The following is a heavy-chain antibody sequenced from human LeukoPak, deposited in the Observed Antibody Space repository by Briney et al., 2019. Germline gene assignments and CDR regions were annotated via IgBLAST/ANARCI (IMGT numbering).Heavy chain of an antibody. Sequence: SETLSLTCSVSGGSFSSYYWSWIRQPPGKGLEWIGYIYYSESTNYNPSLKSRVTISTDTSKSQFSLNLRSVTAEDTGIYYCARGRCRNSGCRPYFDYWGQGTQVTVSS. CDR1: GGSFSSYY. CDR3: ARGRCRNSGCRPYFDY. J-gene: IGHJ4*02. CDR2: IYYSEST. V-gene: IGHV4-59*01. D-gene: IGHD3-22*01.